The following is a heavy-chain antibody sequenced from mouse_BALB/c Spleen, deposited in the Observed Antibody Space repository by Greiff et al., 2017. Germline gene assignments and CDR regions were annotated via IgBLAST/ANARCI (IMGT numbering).Heavy chain of an antibody. Sequence: EVQLVESGGGLVKPGGSLKLSCAASGFTFSDYYMYWVRQTPEKRLEWVATISDGGSYTYYPDSVKGRFTISRDNAKNNLYLQMSSLKSEDTAMYYCARDLTGSFAYWGQGTLVTVSA. D-gene: IGHD4-1*01. CDR1: GFTFSDYY. CDR3: ARDLTGSFAY. J-gene: IGHJ3*01. V-gene: IGHV5-4*02. CDR2: ISDGGSYT.